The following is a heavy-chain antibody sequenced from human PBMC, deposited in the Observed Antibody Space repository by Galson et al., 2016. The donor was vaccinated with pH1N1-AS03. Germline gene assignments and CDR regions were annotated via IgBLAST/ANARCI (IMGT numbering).Heavy chain of an antibody. Sequence: SLRLSCAASGFTLSHYGMHWVRQAPGKGLECVAVVSYDGSNKYYGDSVKGRFTISRDNSKNTLFLQVNGLRPEDTGVYYCARESRGVGAIEVGFDPWGQGTTVTVSS. CDR3: ARESRGVGAIEVGFDP. CDR1: GFTLSHYG. J-gene: IGHJ6*02. V-gene: IGHV3-30*01. D-gene: IGHD1-26*01. CDR2: VSYDGSNK.